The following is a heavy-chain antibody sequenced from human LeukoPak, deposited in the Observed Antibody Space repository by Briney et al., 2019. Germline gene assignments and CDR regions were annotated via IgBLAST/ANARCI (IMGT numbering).Heavy chain of an antibody. D-gene: IGHD5-18*01. V-gene: IGHV3-64*01. CDR2: ISSNGGST. CDR3: ARYRYGIHDFDH. CDR1: GFTFSSYA. Sequence: PGGSLRLSCAASGFTFSSYAMHWVRQAPGKGLEYVSAISSNGGSTYYANSVKGRFTISRDNAKNSLFLQMNSLRGEDTAVYYCARYRYGIHDFDHWGQGTLVTVSP. J-gene: IGHJ4*02.